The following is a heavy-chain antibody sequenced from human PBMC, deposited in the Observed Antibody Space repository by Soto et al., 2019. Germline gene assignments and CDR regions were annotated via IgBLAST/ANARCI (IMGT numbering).Heavy chain of an antibody. CDR3: ARDGSGH. CDR2: IYTGGGT. V-gene: IGHV3-66*01. J-gene: IGHJ4*02. Sequence: EVQLVESGGGLVQPGGSLRLSCAASGLTVSTNPMSWVRQAPGKGLEWVSVIYTGGGTHYADSVKGRFTISRDNSKNTVTRQVNSRRPEDPAVYSCARDGSGHWGQRALVTVSS. CDR1: GLTVSTNP.